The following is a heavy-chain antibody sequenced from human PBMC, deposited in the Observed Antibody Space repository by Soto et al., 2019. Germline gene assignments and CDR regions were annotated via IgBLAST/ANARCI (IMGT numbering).Heavy chain of an antibody. CDR1: GYTFTSYG. D-gene: IGHD3-22*01. J-gene: IGHJ4*02. Sequence: QVQLVQSGAEVKKPGASVKVSCKASGYTFTSYGISWVRQAPGQGLEWMGRISAYNGNTNYAQKLQGRVTMTTDTSTSTAYMELRSLRSDDTAVYYCARDQPQYYYDSSGYFDYWGQGTLVTVSS. CDR2: ISAYNGNT. V-gene: IGHV1-18*01. CDR3: ARDQPQYYYDSSGYFDY.